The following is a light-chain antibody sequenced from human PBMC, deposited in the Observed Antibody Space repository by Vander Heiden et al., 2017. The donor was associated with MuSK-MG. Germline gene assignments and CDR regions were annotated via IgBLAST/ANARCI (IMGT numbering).Light chain of an antibody. CDR3: QQNYNTLT. J-gene: IGKJ3*01. CDR2: GAS. Sequence: DIRMTQSPSSLSASVGDRVTITCRASQTISTSLNWYQQKPGKAPRLLIYGASTLQSGVPSRFTGSGSGTVFTLTISSLQPEDFAIYYCQQNYNTLTFGPGTKVEIK. V-gene: IGKV1-39*01. CDR1: QTISTS.